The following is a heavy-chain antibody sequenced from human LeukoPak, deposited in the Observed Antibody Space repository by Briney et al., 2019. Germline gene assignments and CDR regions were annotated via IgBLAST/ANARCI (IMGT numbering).Heavy chain of an antibody. CDR3: TTAGYFDWLSYYFDY. CDR2: IKSKTDGGTT. J-gene: IGHJ4*02. Sequence: GSLSLSCAASGFPFSNAWMSWVRPAPGKGLGWVGRIKSKTDGGTTDYAAPVKGRFTISRDDSKNTLYLQMNSLKTEDTAVYYCTTAGYFDWLSYYFDYWGQGTLVTVSS. D-gene: IGHD3-9*01. V-gene: IGHV3-15*01. CDR1: GFPFSNAW.